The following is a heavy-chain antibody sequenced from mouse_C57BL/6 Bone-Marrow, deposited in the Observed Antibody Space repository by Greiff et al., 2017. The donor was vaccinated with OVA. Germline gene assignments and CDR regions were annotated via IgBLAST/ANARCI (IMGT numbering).Heavy chain of an antibody. CDR1: GYTFTSYD. CDR2: IYPRDGST. Sequence: VQLKESGPELVKPGASVKLSCKASGYTFTSYDINWVKQRPGQGLEWIGWIYPRDGSTKYNEQFKGKATLTVDTSASTAYMELHSLTSEDSAVYFWARNYDGSSYVDAMDDWGQGTSVTVSS. J-gene: IGHJ4*01. D-gene: IGHD1-1*01. V-gene: IGHV1-85*01. CDR3: ARNYDGSSYVDAMDD.